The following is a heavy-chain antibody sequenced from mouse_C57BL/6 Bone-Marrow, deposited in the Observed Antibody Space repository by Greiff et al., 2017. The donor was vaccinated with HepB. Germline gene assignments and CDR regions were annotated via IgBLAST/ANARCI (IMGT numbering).Heavy chain of an antibody. J-gene: IGHJ4*01. Sequence: EVKLMESGGGLVKPGGSLKLSCAASGFTFSSYAMSWVRQTPEKRLEWVATISDGGSYTYYPDNVKGRFTISRDNAKNNLYLQMSHLKSEDTAMYYCARATMVTEAMDYWGQGTSVTVSS. CDR2: ISDGGSYT. V-gene: IGHV5-4*03. D-gene: IGHD2-2*01. CDR1: GFTFSSYA. CDR3: ARATMVTEAMDY.